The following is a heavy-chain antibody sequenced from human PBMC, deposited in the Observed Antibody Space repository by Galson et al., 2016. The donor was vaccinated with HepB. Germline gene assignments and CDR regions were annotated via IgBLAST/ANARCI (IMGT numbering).Heavy chain of an antibody. Sequence: SLRLSCAASGFTFSSYVMHWVRQGPGKGLEWVADINADGSWRAYMDSVKGRFTISRDNVNNLLYMQMSGLRVEDTALYFWSRDPAFGALDYWGPGALVTVAS. D-gene: IGHD3-10*01. V-gene: IGHV3-7*01. CDR1: GFTFSSYV. J-gene: IGHJ4*02. CDR3: SRDPAFGALDY. CDR2: INADGSWR.